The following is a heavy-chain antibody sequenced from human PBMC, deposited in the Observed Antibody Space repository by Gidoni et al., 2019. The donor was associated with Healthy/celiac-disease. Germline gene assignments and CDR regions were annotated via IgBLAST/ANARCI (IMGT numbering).Heavy chain of an antibody. J-gene: IGHJ2*01. Sequence: EVQLVESGGGLVKPGGSLRLSCAASGFTFSNAWMSWVRQAPGKGLEWVGRIKSKTDGGTTDYAAPVKGRFTISRDDSKNTLYLQMNSLKTEDTAVYYCTTDRGTYYDFWSGYYPKYWYFDLWGRGTLVTVSS. V-gene: IGHV3-15*01. CDR3: TTDRGTYYDFWSGYYPKYWYFDL. CDR1: GFTFSNAW. CDR2: IKSKTDGGTT. D-gene: IGHD3-3*01.